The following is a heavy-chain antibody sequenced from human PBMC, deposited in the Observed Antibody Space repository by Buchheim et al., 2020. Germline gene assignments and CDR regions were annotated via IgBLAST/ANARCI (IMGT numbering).Heavy chain of an antibody. CDR3: AREVYGDYYDSSGYADY. CDR2: IYYSGST. D-gene: IGHD3-22*01. Sequence: QLQLQESGPGLVKPSETLSVTCTVSGCSISSSSYYWGWIRQPPGKGLEWIGSIYYSGSTYYNPSLKSRVTISVDTLHNQFSLKLSSVTDADTAVYYCAREVYGDYYDSSGYADYWGQGTL. J-gene: IGHJ4*02. CDR1: GCSISSSSYY. V-gene: IGHV4-39*07.